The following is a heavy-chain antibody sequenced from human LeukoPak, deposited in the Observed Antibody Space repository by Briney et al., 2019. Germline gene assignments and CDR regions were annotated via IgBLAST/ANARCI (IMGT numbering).Heavy chain of an antibody. Sequence: SGPTLVKPTQTLTLTCTFSGFSLSSSGVGVGWIRQPPGKALEWLALIYWNDDKRYSPSLKSRLTITKDTSKNQVVLTMANMDPVDTATYYCARDIVVDPEAIFYYHYGMDVWGQGTTVTVSS. CDR2: IYWNDDK. D-gene: IGHD2-2*01. CDR1: GFSLSSSGVG. J-gene: IGHJ6*01. V-gene: IGHV2-5*01. CDR3: ARDIVVDPEAIFYYHYGMDV.